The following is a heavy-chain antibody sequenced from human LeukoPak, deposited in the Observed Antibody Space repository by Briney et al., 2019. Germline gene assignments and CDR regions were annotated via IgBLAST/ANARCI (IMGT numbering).Heavy chain of an antibody. Sequence: GGPLRLSCAASGFIFSSNWMHWVRQAPGKGLVWVSRINEDGSTTNHADSVKGRFTISRDNAKNTLYMQMNSLRAEDTAVYYCVRDLGGRSGHWGQGTLVTVSS. J-gene: IGHJ4*02. V-gene: IGHV3-74*01. CDR3: VRDLGGRSGH. D-gene: IGHD1-26*01. CDR2: INEDGSTT. CDR1: GFIFSSNW.